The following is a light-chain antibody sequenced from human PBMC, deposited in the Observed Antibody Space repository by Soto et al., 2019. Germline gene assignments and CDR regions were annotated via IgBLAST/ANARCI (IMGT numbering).Light chain of an antibody. CDR3: QQCRTWPLT. CDR2: DAS. J-gene: IGKJ4*01. CDR1: QNVYNN. V-gene: IGKV3-15*01. Sequence: EIVMTQSPATLSASPGEGATLSCKAGQNVYNNLAWYQQRPGQPPRLLIYDASTRATGISARFSGSGYGTEFTFTISSLQSEDFAVYFCQQCRTWPLTFGGGTKVDIK.